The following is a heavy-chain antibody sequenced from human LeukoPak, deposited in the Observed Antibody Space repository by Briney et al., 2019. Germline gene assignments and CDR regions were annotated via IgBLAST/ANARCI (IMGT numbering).Heavy chain of an antibody. V-gene: IGHV4-4*07. CDR3: ARSSYYDSSGWSNGGGWFDP. CDR2: IYTSGST. D-gene: IGHD3-22*01. CDR1: GGSISSYY. Sequence: SETLSLTCTVSGGSISSYYWSWIRQPAGKGLEWVGRIYTSGSTNYNPSLKSRVTMSVDTSKNQFSLKLSSVTAADTAVYYCARSSYYDSSGWSNGGGWFDPWGQGTLVTVSS. J-gene: IGHJ5*02.